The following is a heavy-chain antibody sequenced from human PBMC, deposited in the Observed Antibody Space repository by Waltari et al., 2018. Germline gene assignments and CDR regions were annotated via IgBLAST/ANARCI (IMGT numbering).Heavy chain of an antibody. Sequence: QVQLVQSGAEVKKPGASVKVSCKASGYTFTGYYMHWVRPAPGQGLEWMGWINPNSGGTNYAQKFQGWVTMTRDTSISTAYMELSRLRSDDTAVYYCARNTMVRGGDPYYYYGMDVWGQGTTVTVSS. J-gene: IGHJ6*02. CDR1: GYTFTGYY. CDR3: ARNTMVRGGDPYYYYGMDV. V-gene: IGHV1-2*04. CDR2: INPNSGGT. D-gene: IGHD3-10*01.